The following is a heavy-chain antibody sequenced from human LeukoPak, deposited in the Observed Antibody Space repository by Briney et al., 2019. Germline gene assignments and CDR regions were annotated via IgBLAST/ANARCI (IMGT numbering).Heavy chain of an antibody. CDR3: AKDKEYYGSCFDY. CDR2: ISGSGGST. J-gene: IGHJ4*02. Sequence: GGSLRLSCAASGFTFSSYAMSWVRQAPGKGLDWVSAISGSGGSTYYADSVKGRFTISRDNSKNTLYLQMNSLRAEDSAVYYCAKDKEYYGSCFDYWGQGTLVTVSS. D-gene: IGHD3-10*01. CDR1: GFTFSSYA. V-gene: IGHV3-23*01.